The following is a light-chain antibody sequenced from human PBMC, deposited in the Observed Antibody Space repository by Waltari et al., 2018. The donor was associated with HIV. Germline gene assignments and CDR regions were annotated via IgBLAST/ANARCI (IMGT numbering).Light chain of an antibody. V-gene: IGKV1-5*03. Sequence: DIQMTQFPSTLSASTGDRVTITCRASQSIGSWLAWYQQKPGKAPKPLIYKASDLESGVPSRFSGRGSGTEFTLTISSLQPDDSATYYCQQYDTASPTFGQGTKVEVK. J-gene: IGKJ1*01. CDR1: QSIGSW. CDR2: KAS. CDR3: QQYDTASPT.